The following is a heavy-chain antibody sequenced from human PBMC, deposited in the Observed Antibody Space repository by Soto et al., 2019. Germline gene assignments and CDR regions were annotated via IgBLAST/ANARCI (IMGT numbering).Heavy chain of an antibody. CDR2: VYNSGST. D-gene: IGHD3-22*01. Sequence: SETLSLTCTVSGGSITNYNWNWLRQPPGKALEWIGEVYNSGSTNYNPSLKSRVTISVDNSKNQFSLKLNSVTAADTAVYYCARKSYYDTYHFDPWGQGTLVTVSS. J-gene: IGHJ5*02. CDR1: GGSITNYN. V-gene: IGHV4-59*12. CDR3: ARKSYYDTYHFDP.